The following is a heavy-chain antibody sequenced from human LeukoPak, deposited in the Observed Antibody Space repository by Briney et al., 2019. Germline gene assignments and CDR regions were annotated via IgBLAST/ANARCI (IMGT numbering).Heavy chain of an antibody. J-gene: IGHJ3*01. CDR3: ARENLAARSAPLVF. V-gene: IGHV3-21*01. CDR2: IRGSGTYI. CDR1: GFSFSTYT. D-gene: IGHD3-10*01. Sequence: PGGSLRLSCAASGFSFSTYTMNWVRQAPGKGQEWVSSIRGSGTYIYYADSVKGRFTISRDNAKNSLYLQMNSLRAEDTAVYYCARENLAARSAPLVFWGQGTMVTVSS.